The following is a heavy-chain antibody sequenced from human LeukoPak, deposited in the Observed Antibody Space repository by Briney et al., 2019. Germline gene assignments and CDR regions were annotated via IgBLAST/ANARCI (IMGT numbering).Heavy chain of an antibody. J-gene: IGHJ5*02. Sequence: PGGSLRLSCAASGFTFSSYSMNWVRQAPGKGLEWVSYISSSSSTIYYADSVKGRFTISRDNAKNSLYLQMNSLRAEDTAVYYCARGGGNIVSPFDPWGQGTLVTVSS. CDR2: ISSSSSTI. D-gene: IGHD2/OR15-2a*01. CDR1: GFTFSSYS. CDR3: ARGGGNIVSPFDP. V-gene: IGHV3-48*01.